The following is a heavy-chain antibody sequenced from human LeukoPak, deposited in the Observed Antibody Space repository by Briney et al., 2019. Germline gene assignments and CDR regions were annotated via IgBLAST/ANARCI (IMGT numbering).Heavy chain of an antibody. Sequence: PSETLSLTCTVSGDSISSSTSYWGWIRQPPGKGLEWIGTIYYSGSTYYNPSLYSRVTISLDTPKNQFSLKLSSVTAVDTAVYYCARGYSYGYFDYWGQGTLVTVSS. CDR2: IYYSGST. J-gene: IGHJ4*02. V-gene: IGHV4-39*07. CDR3: ARGYSYGYFDY. CDR1: GDSISSSTSY. D-gene: IGHD5-18*01.